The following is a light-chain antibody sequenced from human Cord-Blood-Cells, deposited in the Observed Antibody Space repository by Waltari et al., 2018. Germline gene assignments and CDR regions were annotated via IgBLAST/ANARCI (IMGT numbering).Light chain of an antibody. CDR3: SSYTSSSTLYV. CDR2: DVS. Sequence: HSALTHPASVSGAPGQSLTISCTGTSSDVGAYTYVSSYQQHPGKPPKLMIYDVSNRPSGGSNRFSGSKSGNTASLTISGLQAEDEADYYCSSYTSSSTLYVFGTGTKVTVL. V-gene: IGLV2-14*03. J-gene: IGLJ1*01. CDR1: SSDVGAYTY.